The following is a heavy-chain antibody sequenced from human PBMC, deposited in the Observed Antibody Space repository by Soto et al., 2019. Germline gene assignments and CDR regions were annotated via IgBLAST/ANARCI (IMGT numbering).Heavy chain of an antibody. D-gene: IGHD1-26*01. V-gene: IGHV3-66*01. Sequence: GGSLRLSCAASGFTVSSNYMSWVRQAPGKGLEWVSVIYSGGSTYYADSVKGRFTITRDNTKNTLYLQMNSLRAGDMGGYDGATPSRGQWELLLDYWGQGTLVTVSS. CDR3: ATPSRGQWELLLDY. CDR2: IYSGGST. J-gene: IGHJ4*02. CDR1: GFTVSSNY.